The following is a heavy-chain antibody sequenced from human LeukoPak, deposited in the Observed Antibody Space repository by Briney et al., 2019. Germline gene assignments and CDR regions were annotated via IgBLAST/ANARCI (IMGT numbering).Heavy chain of an antibody. D-gene: IGHD6-6*01. CDR3: AKDLSEQLVGGFDY. J-gene: IGHJ4*02. CDR2: ISYDGSNK. Sequence: GGSLRLSCAASGFTFGSYGMHWVRQAPGKGLEWVAVISYDGSNKYYADSVKGRFTISRDNSKNTLYLQMNSLRAEDTAVYYCAKDLSEQLVGGFDYWGQGTLVTVSS. CDR1: GFTFGSYG. V-gene: IGHV3-30*18.